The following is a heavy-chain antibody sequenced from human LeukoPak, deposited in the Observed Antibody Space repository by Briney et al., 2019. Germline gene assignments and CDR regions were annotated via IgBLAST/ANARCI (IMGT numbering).Heavy chain of an antibody. J-gene: IGHJ4*02. D-gene: IGHD3-22*01. CDR1: GGSFSSYY. CDR2: IYTSGST. V-gene: IGHV4-59*10. CDR3: ARVDAYDSSGYTIDY. Sequence: SETLSLTCAVYGGSFSSYYWSWIRQPAGKGLEWIGRIYTSGSTNYNPSLKSRVTMSVDTSKNQFSLKLSSVTAADTAVYYCARVDAYDSSGYTIDYWGQGTLVTVSS.